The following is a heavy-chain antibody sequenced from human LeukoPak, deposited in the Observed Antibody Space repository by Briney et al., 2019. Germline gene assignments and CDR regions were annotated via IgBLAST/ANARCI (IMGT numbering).Heavy chain of an antibody. Sequence: ETLSLTCAVYGGSFSGYYWSWIRQPPGKGLEWVANIKQDGSEKYYVDSVKGRFTISRDNAKNSLYLQMNSLRAEDTAVYYCARDLHADYWGQGTLVTVSS. J-gene: IGHJ4*02. CDR1: GGSFSGYY. CDR2: IKQDGSEK. CDR3: ARDLHADY. V-gene: IGHV3-7*01. D-gene: IGHD4-11*01.